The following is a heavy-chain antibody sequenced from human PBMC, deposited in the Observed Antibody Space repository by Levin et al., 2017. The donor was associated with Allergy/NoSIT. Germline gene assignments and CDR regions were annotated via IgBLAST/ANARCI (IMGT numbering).Heavy chain of an antibody. D-gene: IGHD6-13*01. CDR3: ARQFWASAGIDPFDY. CDR2: IYYSGNT. V-gene: IGHV4-39*01. J-gene: IGHJ4*02. Sequence: NASETLSLTCTVSGASISSSSYYWGWIRQPPGKGLEWIGSIYYSGNTYYNPSLKSRVSISGDTSNNQFSLKLSSVTAADTAVYYCARQFWASAGIDPFDYWGQGALVTVSS. CDR1: GASISSSSYY.